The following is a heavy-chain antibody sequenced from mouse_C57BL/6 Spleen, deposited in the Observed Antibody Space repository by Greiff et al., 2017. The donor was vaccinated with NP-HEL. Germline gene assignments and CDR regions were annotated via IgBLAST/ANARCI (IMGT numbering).Heavy chain of an antibody. D-gene: IGHD2-12*01. Sequence: DVKLQESGPGLVKPSQSLSLTCSVTGYSITSGYYWNWIRQFPGNKLEWMGYISYDGSNNYNPSLKNRISITRDTSKNQFFLKLNSVTTEDTATYYCARVDDPYAMDYWGQGTSVTVSS. V-gene: IGHV3-6*01. CDR1: GYSITSGYY. CDR3: ARVDDPYAMDY. J-gene: IGHJ4*01. CDR2: ISYDGSN.